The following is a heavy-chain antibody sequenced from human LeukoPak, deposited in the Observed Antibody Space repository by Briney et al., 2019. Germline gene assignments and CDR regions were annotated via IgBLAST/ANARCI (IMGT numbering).Heavy chain of an antibody. CDR3: ARDGGMIVVGSNDAFDI. CDR1: GCTFSNYS. CDR2: INSSSRYI. J-gene: IGHJ3*02. V-gene: IGHV3-21*01. Sequence: GWALRLSRAASGCTFSNYSMNWVGQAPGKGLAWVSCINSSSRYIYYADSVKGRFTISRDNAKNSLYLQMNSLRDEDTAVYYCARDGGMIVVGSNDAFDIWGQGTMVTVSS. D-gene: IGHD3-22*01.